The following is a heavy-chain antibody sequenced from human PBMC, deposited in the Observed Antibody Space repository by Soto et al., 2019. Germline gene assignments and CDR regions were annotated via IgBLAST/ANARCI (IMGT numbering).Heavy chain of an antibody. Sequence: PGGSLRLSCAASGFTFSSYAMHWVRQAPGKGLEYVSAISSNGGSTYYANSVKGRFTISRDNSKNTLYLQMGSLRAEDMAVYYCARVMSGYDYWGQGTLVTVSS. CDR1: GFTFSSYA. V-gene: IGHV3-64*01. CDR3: ARVMSGYDY. J-gene: IGHJ4*02. D-gene: IGHD5-12*01. CDR2: ISSNGGST.